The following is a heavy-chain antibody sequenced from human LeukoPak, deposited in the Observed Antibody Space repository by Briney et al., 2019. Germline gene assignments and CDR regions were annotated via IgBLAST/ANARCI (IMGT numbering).Heavy chain of an antibody. CDR3: ARQGAVAYPGHFDY. CDR2: INHSGST. CDR1: GGSFSGYY. V-gene: IGHV4-34*01. J-gene: IGHJ4*02. D-gene: IGHD6-19*01. Sequence: SETLSLTCAVYGGSFSGYYWSWIRQPPGKGLEWIGEINHSGSTNYNPSLKSRVTISVDTSKNQFSLKLSSVTAADTAVYYCARQGAVAYPGHFDYWGQGTLVTVSS.